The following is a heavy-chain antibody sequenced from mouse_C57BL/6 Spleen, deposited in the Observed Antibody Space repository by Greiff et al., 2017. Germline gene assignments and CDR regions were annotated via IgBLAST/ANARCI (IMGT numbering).Heavy chain of an antibody. CDR2: IDPANGNT. CDR3: AREDYDGSSAYYFDY. J-gene: IGHJ2*01. CDR1: GFNIKNTY. Sequence: EVQLVESVAELVRPGASVKLSCTASGFNIKNTYMHWVKQRPEQGLEWIGRIDPANGNTNYAPKFQGKATITADTSSNTAYLQLSSLTSEDTAIYYCAREDYDGSSAYYFDYWGQGTTLTVSS. D-gene: IGHD1-1*01. V-gene: IGHV14-3*01.